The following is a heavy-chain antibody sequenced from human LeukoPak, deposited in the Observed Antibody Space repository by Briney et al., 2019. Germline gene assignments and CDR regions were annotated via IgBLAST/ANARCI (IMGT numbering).Heavy chain of an antibody. V-gene: IGHV4-59*12. CDR2: IDYSGSA. J-gene: IGHJ4*02. CDR1: GGSISSYY. CDR3: ARDAWNGNSPLDY. Sequence: SETLSLTCTVSGGSISSYYWSWIRQSPGKGLKWIGYIDYSGSAYYNPSFKSRVTISVDTAKSQFSLDLRSVTAADTAVYYCARDAWNGNSPLDYWGQGTLVTVSS. D-gene: IGHD4-23*01.